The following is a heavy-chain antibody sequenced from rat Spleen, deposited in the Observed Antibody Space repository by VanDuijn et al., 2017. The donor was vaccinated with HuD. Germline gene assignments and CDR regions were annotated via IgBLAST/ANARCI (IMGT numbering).Heavy chain of an antibody. D-gene: IGHD1-6*01. CDR2: IKAKSNNYAT. CDR3: ALTYTTDYYYGDY. CDR1: GFTFSTAW. J-gene: IGHJ2*01. Sequence: EVQVLESGGGLVQPGNSLKLSCATSGFTFSTAWMYWYRQFPEKRLEWVARIKAKSNNYATDYTESVKGRFTISRDDSKSSIYLQMNNLKEEDTAIYYCALTYTTDYYYGDYWGQGVMVTVSS. V-gene: IGHV6-6*01.